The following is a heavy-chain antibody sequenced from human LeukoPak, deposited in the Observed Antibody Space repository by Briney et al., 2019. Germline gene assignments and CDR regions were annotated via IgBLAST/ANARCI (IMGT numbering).Heavy chain of an antibody. Sequence: GGSLRLSCAASGFTFDSYEMNWVRQAPGKGLEWLSYIDSSGSTIFYADSVKGRFTISRDNAKKSLYLQMSSLSAEDTAVYYCARDFSKYQRADYWGQGTLVTVSS. J-gene: IGHJ4*02. D-gene: IGHD2-2*01. CDR1: GFTFDSYE. V-gene: IGHV3-48*03. CDR3: ARDFSKYQRADY. CDR2: IDSSGSTI.